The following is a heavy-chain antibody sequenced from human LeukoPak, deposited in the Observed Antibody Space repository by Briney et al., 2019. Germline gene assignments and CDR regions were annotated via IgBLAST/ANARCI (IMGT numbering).Heavy chain of an antibody. V-gene: IGHV3-7*01. Sequence: PGGSLRLSCAASGFTFSSYWMSWVRQAPGKGLEWVANIKQDGSEKYYVDSVKGRFTIPRDNAKNSLYLQMNSLRAEDTAVYYCASRGYCSSTSCQSWFDPWGQGTLVTVTS. CDR3: ASRGYCSSTSCQSWFDP. D-gene: IGHD2-2*01. CDR1: GFTFSSYW. CDR2: IKQDGSEK. J-gene: IGHJ5*02.